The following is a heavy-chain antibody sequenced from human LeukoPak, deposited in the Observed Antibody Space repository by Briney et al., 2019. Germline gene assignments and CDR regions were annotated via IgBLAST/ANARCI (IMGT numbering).Heavy chain of an antibody. J-gene: IGHJ4*02. D-gene: IGHD2-2*01. CDR1: GFTFSSYG. CDR3: AKTHSTSWGYFDY. CDR2: IRYDGNTK. V-gene: IGHV3-30*02. Sequence: GGSLRLSCAASGFTFSSYGMHWVRQAPGKGLEWVAFIRYDGNTKYYADSVKGRFTISRDNSKNTLYLQMNSLIPEDTAVYYCAKTHSTSWGYFDYWGKGTLVTVSS.